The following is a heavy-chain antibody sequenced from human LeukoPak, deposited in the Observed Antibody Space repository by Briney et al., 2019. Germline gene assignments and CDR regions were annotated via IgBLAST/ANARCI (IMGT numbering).Heavy chain of an antibody. CDR1: GGSISSYY. CDR2: IYYSGST. CDR3: ARDSASMVRGVIIWSWFDP. Sequence: PSETLSLTCTVSGGSISSYYWSWLRQPPGKGLEWIGYIYYSGSTNYNPSLKSRVTISVDTSKNQFSLKLSSVTAADTAVYYCARDSASMVRGVIIWSWFDPWGQGTLVTVSS. J-gene: IGHJ5*02. V-gene: IGHV4-59*01. D-gene: IGHD3-10*01.